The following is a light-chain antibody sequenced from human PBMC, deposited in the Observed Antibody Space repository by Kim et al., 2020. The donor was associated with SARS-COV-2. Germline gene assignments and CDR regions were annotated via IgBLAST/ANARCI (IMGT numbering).Light chain of an antibody. CDR3: QQYDNLPLT. Sequence: DIQMTQSPSSLSAFVGDRVTITCQASQDITKSLNWYHQKAGKAPKLLIYDSSHLETGVPSRFSGRGSGTVFTFTISSLQPEDIGTYYCQQYDNLPLTCGGGTKVDIK. CDR2: DSS. CDR1: QDITKS. J-gene: IGKJ4*01. V-gene: IGKV1-33*01.